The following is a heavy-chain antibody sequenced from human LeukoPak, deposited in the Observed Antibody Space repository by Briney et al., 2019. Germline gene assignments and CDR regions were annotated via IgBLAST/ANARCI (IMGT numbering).Heavy chain of an antibody. J-gene: IGHJ4*02. V-gene: IGHV4-59*01. CDR1: GGSISSYY. CDR3: ATLLGVEYDY. Sequence: SETLSLTCTVSGGSISSYYWSWIRQPPGKGLEWIGYIYYNGSTNYNPSLKSRVTISVDTSKNQFSLKLSSVTAADTAVYYCATLLGVEYDYWGQGTLVTVSS. D-gene: IGHD2/OR15-2a*01. CDR2: IYYNGST.